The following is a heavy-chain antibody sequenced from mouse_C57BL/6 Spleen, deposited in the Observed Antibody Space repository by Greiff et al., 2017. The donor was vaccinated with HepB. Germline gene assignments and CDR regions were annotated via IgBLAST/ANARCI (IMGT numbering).Heavy chain of an antibody. CDR1: GYTFTGYW. Sequence: QVQLQQSGAELVKPGASVKVSCKASGYTFTGYWMHWVKQRPGQGLEWIGRIHPSDSDTNYNQKFKGKATLTVDKSSSTAYMQLSSLTSEDSAVYYYATHSNYVDYFDYWGQGTTLTVSS. D-gene: IGHD2-5*01. V-gene: IGHV1-74*01. CDR2: IHPSDSDT. J-gene: IGHJ2*01. CDR3: ATHSNYVDYFDY.